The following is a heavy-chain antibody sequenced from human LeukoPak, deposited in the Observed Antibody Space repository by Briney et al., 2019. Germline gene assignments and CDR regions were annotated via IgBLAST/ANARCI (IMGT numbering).Heavy chain of an antibody. Sequence: GRSLRLSCAASGFTFSSYGMHWVRQAPGKGQEWVAVIWYDGSNKYYADSVKGRFTISRDNSKNTLYLQMNSLRAEDTAVYYCAKDRDGYDSSEIDYWGQGTLVTVSS. CDR1: GFTFSSYG. J-gene: IGHJ4*02. D-gene: IGHD3-22*01. V-gene: IGHV3-33*06. CDR3: AKDRDGYDSSEIDY. CDR2: IWYDGSNK.